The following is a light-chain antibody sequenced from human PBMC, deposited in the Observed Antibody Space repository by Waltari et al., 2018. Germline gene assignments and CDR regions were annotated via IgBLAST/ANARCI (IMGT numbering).Light chain of an antibody. CDR2: RSD. CDR1: ASNIGGNL. CDR3: ASWDDSLNGHWV. Sequence: QSVPTQTPSASGTPGPRVTISCSGSASNIGGNLVTWYQQLPGKAPKLLIYRSDLRPSGVPDRFSGSKSGTSASLAISGLQSEDEADYFCASWDDSLNGHWVFGGGTKVTVL. J-gene: IGLJ3*02. V-gene: IGLV1-44*01.